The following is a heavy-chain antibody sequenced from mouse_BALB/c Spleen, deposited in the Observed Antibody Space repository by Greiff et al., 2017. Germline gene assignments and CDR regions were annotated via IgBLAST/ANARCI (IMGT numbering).Heavy chain of an antibody. Sequence: QVQLQQSGAELARPGASVKLSCKASGYTFTSYWMQWVKQRPGQGLEWIGAIYPGDGDTRYTQKFKGKATLTADKSSSTAYMQLSSLASEDSAVYYCAREHGNFVYFDYWGQGTTLTVSS. CDR2: IYPGDGDT. CDR3: AREHGNFVYFDY. D-gene: IGHD2-1*01. CDR1: GYTFTSYW. J-gene: IGHJ2*01. V-gene: IGHV1-87*01.